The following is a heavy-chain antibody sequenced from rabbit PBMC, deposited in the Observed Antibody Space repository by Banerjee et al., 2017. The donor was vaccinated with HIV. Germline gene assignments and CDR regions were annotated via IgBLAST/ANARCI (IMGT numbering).Heavy chain of an antibody. CDR2: IYTGDGNT. Sequence: QEQLEESGGDLVKPEGSLTLTCTASGFSFSNGYVMCWVRQAPGKGLEWIACIYTGDGNTHYASWAKGRFTISKTSSTVDLKMTSLTAADTATYFCARDLAGVIGWNFGLWGQGTLVTVS. J-gene: IGHJ4*01. V-gene: IGHV1S45*01. CDR3: ARDLAGVIGWNFGL. CDR1: GFSFSNGYV. D-gene: IGHD4-1*01.